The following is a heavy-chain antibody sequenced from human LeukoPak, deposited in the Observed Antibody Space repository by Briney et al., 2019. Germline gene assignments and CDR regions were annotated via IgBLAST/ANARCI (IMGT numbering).Heavy chain of an antibody. V-gene: IGHV3-30*03. D-gene: IGHD6-13*01. CDR3: ARDFGSPYSSSPPNWGGDY. J-gene: IGHJ4*02. CDR2: ISYDGSHK. CDR1: GFTFNTYG. Sequence: GGSLRLSCAASGFTFNTYGMFWVRQAPGKGLEWVAVISYDGSHKYYADSVKGRFTISRDNSKNTLYLQMNSLRAEDTAVYYCARDFGSPYSSSPPNWGGDYWGQGTLVTVSS.